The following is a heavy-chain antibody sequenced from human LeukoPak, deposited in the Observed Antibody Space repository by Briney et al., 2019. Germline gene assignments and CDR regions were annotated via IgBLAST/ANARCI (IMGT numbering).Heavy chain of an antibody. CDR1: GYTFTSYA. V-gene: IGHV1-3*01. CDR2: INAGNGNT. Sequence: ASVTVSFTASGYTFTSYAMHWVRQAPGQRLEWMGWINAGNGNTKYSQKFQGRVTITRDTSASTAYMELSSLRSEDTAVYYCARDNPGSYYFDYWGQGTLVTVSS. D-gene: IGHD1-14*01. J-gene: IGHJ4*02. CDR3: ARDNPGSYYFDY.